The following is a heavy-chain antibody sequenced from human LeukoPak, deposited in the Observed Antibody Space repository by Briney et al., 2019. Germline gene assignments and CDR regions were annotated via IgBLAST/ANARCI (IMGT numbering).Heavy chain of an antibody. CDR2: IWHDGSNE. CDR3: AKASLLWFGESGDYFDY. V-gene: IGHV3-33*06. Sequence: GGSLRLSCAASGYTFSSYAMHWVRQAPGKGLEWVAVIWHDGSNEYYADSVRGRFTIFRDNSKNTLYLQMNSLRAEDTAVYYCAKASLLWFGESGDYFDYWGQGTLVTVSS. J-gene: IGHJ4*02. D-gene: IGHD3-10*01. CDR1: GYTFSSYA.